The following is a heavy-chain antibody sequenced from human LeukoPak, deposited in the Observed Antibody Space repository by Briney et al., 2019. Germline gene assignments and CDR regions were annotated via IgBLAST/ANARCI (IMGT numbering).Heavy chain of an antibody. Sequence: GGSLRLSCAASGFTFTNYWMSWVRQAPGKGLEWVANMNQDGSKKYYMDSVKGRFTISRDNAKNSLYLQMNSLGAEDTAVYYCATNNGRNYWGQGTLVTVSS. CDR3: ATNNGRNY. J-gene: IGHJ4*02. V-gene: IGHV3-7*02. CDR1: GFTFTNYW. CDR2: MNQDGSKK. D-gene: IGHD1-1*01.